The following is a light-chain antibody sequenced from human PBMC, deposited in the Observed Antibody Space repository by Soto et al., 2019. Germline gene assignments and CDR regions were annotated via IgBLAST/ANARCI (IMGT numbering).Light chain of an antibody. Sequence: EIVLTQSPATLSLSPGERATLSCRASQSVSTYLAWYQQKPGQAPRLLIYDAFNRATGFPARFRGSGSGTYFTLTSSLLESEDLSVYYRQQSDKSPITFGQGTRLEIK. J-gene: IGKJ5*01. CDR3: QQSDKSPIT. CDR2: DAF. CDR1: QSVSTY. V-gene: IGKV3-11*01.